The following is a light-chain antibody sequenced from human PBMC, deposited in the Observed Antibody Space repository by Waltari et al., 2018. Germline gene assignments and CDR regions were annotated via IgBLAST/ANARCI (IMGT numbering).Light chain of an antibody. CDR1: QSVGRS. Sequence: EIVLTQSPGTLSLSPGEGATLSCRASQSVGRSLVWYQQKPGQAPRHVISGASSRATGIPDRVSGSGSGTDFSLTISRLEPEDFAVYYCQHYVRLPVTFGRGTKVEIK. V-gene: IGKV3-20*01. CDR2: GAS. J-gene: IGKJ4*02. CDR3: QHYVRLPVT.